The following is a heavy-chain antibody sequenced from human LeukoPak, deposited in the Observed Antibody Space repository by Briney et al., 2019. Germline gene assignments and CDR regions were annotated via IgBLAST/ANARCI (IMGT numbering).Heavy chain of an antibody. J-gene: IGHJ4*02. CDR1: GFTFSSYG. Sequence: GGSLRLSCAASGFTFSSYGMHWVRQAPGKGLEWVAFIRYDGSNKYYADSVKGRFTISRDNSKNTLYLQMNSLRAEDTAVYYCARDGSGMAAFWYFDYWGQGTLVTVSP. CDR3: ARDGSGMAAFWYFDY. V-gene: IGHV3-30*02. CDR2: IRYDGSNK. D-gene: IGHD3-10*01.